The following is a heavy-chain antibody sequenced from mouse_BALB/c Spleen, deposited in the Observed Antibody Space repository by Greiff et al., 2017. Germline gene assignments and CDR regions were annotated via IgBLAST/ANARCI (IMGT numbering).Heavy chain of an antibody. D-gene: IGHD1-1*01. CDR3: ARNLDYGSSYAMDY. J-gene: IGHJ4*01. V-gene: IGHV2-2*02. CDR1: GFSLTSYG. CDR2: IWSGGST. Sequence: VKLMESGPGLVQPSQCLSITCTVSGFSLTSYGVHWVRQSPGKGLEWLGVIWSGGSTDYNAAFISRLSISKDNSKSQVFFKMNSLQANDTAIYYCARNLDYGSSYAMDYWGQGTSVTVSS.